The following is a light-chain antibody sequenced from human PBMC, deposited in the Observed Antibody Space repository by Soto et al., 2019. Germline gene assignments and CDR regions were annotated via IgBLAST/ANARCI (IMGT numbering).Light chain of an antibody. CDR3: CSYTDGSSLL. CDR2: EGN. V-gene: IGLV2-23*01. J-gene: IGLJ3*02. CDR1: SSDIGGYNS. Sequence: QSALTQPPSASGSPGQSVTISCTGTSSDIGGYNSVSWYQQHPGKAPRLMIYEGNKRPSGVSNRFSGSRSGNTASLTISGLQAEDEADYYCCSYTDGSSLLFGGGTKLTVL.